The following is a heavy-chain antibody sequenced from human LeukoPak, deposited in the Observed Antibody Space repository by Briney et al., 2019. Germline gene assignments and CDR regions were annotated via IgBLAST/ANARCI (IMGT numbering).Heavy chain of an antibody. CDR3: ARDRGVGVPDAFDI. CDR2: ISSSSSYI. D-gene: IGHD1-26*01. J-gene: IGHJ3*02. V-gene: IGHV3-21*01. CDR1: GFTFSSYA. Sequence: PGGSLRLSCAASGFTFSSYAMSWVRQAPGKGLEWVSSISSSSSYIHYADSVKGRFTISRDNAKSSLYLQMNSLRAEDTAVYYCARDRGVGVPDAFDIWGQGTMVTVSS.